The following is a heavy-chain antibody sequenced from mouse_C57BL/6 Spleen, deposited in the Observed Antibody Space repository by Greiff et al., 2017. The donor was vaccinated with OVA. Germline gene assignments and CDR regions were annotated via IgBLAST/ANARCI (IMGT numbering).Heavy chain of an antibody. CDR3: ARGDYYGRWYFDV. V-gene: IGHV5-17*01. Sequence: EVQRVESGGGLVKPGGSLKLSCAASGFTFSDYGMHWVRQAPEKGLEWVAYISSGSSTIYYADTVKGRFTISRDNAKNTLFLQMTSLRSEDTAMYYCARGDYYGRWYFDVWGTGTTVTVSS. CDR1: GFTFSDYG. J-gene: IGHJ1*03. D-gene: IGHD1-1*01. CDR2: ISSGSSTI.